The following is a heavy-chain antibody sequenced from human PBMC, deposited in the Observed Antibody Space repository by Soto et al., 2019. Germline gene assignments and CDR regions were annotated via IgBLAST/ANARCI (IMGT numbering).Heavy chain of an antibody. Sequence: GGSLRLSCAASGFTFSSCAMSWVRQAPGKGLEWVSAISGSGGSTYYADSVKGRFTISRDNSKNTLYLQMNSLRAEDTAVYYCAKAQDIVLMVYANYYYYGMDVWGQGTTVTVSS. J-gene: IGHJ6*02. CDR3: AKAQDIVLMVYANYYYYGMDV. V-gene: IGHV3-23*01. D-gene: IGHD2-8*01. CDR2: ISGSGGST. CDR1: GFTFSSCA.